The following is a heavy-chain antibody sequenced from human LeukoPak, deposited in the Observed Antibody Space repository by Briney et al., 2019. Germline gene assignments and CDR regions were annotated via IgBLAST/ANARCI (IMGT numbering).Heavy chain of an antibody. CDR1: GGSVSSYY. CDR2: IYYTGST. J-gene: IGHJ4*02. V-gene: IGHV4-59*02. CDR3: TRAQYGYAFDY. D-gene: IGHD5-12*01. Sequence: SETLSLTCSVSGGSVSSYYWTWIRQPPGKGLEWIGYIYYTGSTNYNPSLKSRVTISLDTSKNQFPLKLSSVTAADTAVYYCTRAQYGYAFDYWGQGALVTVSS.